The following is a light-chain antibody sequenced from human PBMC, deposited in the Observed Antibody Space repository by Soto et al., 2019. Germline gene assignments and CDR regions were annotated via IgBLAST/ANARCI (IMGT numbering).Light chain of an antibody. J-gene: IGKJ4*01. V-gene: IGKV3-15*01. CDR1: QTVYNN. CDR3: QQYSNWPLT. Sequence: EIVMTQSPATLSVSPGERAALSCRASQTVYNNLAWYQQKPGQAPRLLLYGASARATGIPARFSGSGSGTEFTLTVSSLQSEDFAVYYCQQYSNWPLTFGGGTKVEIK. CDR2: GAS.